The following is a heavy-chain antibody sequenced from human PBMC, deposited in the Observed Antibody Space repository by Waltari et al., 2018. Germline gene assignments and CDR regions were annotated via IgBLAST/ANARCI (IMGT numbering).Heavy chain of an antibody. V-gene: IGHV3-48*01. CDR2: ISETSRTT. CDR1: GFSLPTYT. J-gene: IGHJ5*01. Sequence: EERLVQSGGGLVQPGGSLRLSCEASGFSLPTYTMNWVRQAPGKGLEWVAYISETSRTTFYADSVRGRFIISRNNAKNSLSLQMVSLRGEDTAVYYCAVARGNYDVLTGFPVDSWGQGTLVTVSS. D-gene: IGHD3-9*01. CDR3: AVARGNYDVLTGFPVDS.